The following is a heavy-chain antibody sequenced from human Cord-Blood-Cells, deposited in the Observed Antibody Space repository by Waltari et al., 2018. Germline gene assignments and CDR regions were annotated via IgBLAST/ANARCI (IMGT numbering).Heavy chain of an antibody. D-gene: IGHD2-2*01. CDR3: TTCSSTSCYYYYYMDV. V-gene: IGHV3-15*01. J-gene: IGHJ6*03. CDR1: GFTFSNAW. Sequence: EVQLVESGGGLVKPGGSLRLSCAASGFTFSNAWMSWVGQAPGKGLEWVGRIKSKTDGGTTDDAAPVKGRFTISRDDSKNTLYLQMNSLKTEDTAVYYCTTCSSTSCYYYYYMDVWGKGTTVTVSS. CDR2: IKSKTDGGTT.